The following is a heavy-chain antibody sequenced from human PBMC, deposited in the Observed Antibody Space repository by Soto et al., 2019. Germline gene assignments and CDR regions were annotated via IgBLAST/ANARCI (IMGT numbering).Heavy chain of an antibody. CDR2: IIPIFGTA. J-gene: IGHJ5*02. Sequence: QVQLVQSGAEVKKPGSSVKVSCKASGGTFSSYAISWVRQAPGQGLEWMGGIIPIFGTANYAQKFQGRVTITADESTSTAYMELSSLRSEDTAVYYCARPRITMVRGGNAFWFDPWGQGTLVTVSS. V-gene: IGHV1-69*01. CDR3: ARPRITMVRGGNAFWFDP. D-gene: IGHD3-10*01. CDR1: GGTFSSYA.